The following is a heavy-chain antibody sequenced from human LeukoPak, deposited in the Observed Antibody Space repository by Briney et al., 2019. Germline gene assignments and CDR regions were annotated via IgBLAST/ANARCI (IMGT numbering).Heavy chain of an antibody. CDR2: FNPNTGGT. Sequence: GASVKVSCKASGYSFTGYYLHWVRRAPGQGLEWMGWFNPNTGGTNYEQKFQDRVTMTRDTSISTAYMELSRLTSDDTAVYFCARDYYGTGSYFDYWGQRTPVTVSS. CDR1: GYSFTGYY. J-gene: IGHJ4*02. V-gene: IGHV1-2*02. D-gene: IGHD3-10*01. CDR3: ARDYYGTGSYFDY.